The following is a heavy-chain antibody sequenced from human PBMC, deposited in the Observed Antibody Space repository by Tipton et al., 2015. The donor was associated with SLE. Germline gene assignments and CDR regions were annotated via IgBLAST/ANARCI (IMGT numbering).Heavy chain of an antibody. CDR1: GFTFSTYG. CDR2: IRYDGSNK. CDR3: AKDHLPLQLGTYSFDC. D-gene: IGHD5-18*01. Sequence: GSLRLSCAASGFTFSTYGIHWVRQAPGKGLEWVASIRYDGSNKYYADSVKGRFTISRDNSKNTLYLQMNSLRAEDTAVYYCAKDHLPLQLGTYSFDCWGPGTLVTVSS. J-gene: IGHJ4*02. V-gene: IGHV3-30*02.